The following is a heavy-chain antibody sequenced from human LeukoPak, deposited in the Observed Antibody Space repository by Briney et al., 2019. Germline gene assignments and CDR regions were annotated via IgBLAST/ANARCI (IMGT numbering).Heavy chain of an antibody. CDR1: GFTFDDYA. V-gene: IGHV3-9*01. CDR2: ISWNSGSI. J-gene: IGHJ4*02. Sequence: PGGSLRLSCAASGFTFDDYAMHWVRQAPGNGLEWVSGISWNSGSIGYADSVKGRFTISRDNAKNSLYLQMNSLRAEDTALYYCAKDIRDSSGYYYDSYFDYWGQGTLVTVSS. D-gene: IGHD3-22*01. CDR3: AKDIRDSSGYYYDSYFDY.